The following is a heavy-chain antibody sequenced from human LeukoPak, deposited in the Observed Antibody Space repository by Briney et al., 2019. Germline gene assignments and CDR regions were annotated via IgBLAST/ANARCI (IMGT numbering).Heavy chain of an antibody. V-gene: IGHV3-20*01. D-gene: IGHD3-10*01. CDR1: GFTFSSYS. J-gene: IGHJ4*02. Sequence: GGSLRLSCAASGFTFSSYSMSWVRQAPGKGLEWVSGINWNGGSTGYADSVKGRFTISRDNAKNSLYLQMNSLRAEDTALYHCARGRGQRITMVRGVIFYFDYWGQGTLVTVSS. CDR3: ARGRGQRITMVRGVIFYFDY. CDR2: INWNGGST.